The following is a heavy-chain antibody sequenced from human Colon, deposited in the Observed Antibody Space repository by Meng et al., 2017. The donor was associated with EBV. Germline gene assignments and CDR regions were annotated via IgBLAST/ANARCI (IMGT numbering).Heavy chain of an antibody. CDR3: ARRRGGSGRDC. Sequence: QLRRQGSGPGLVTPSETLSLTCTVSGGSISSSHYYWGWVRQPPGKGLQWIGTIYHSGSTSYNPSLQSRVTMFVDTSKNQFSLMLTSVTATDTAVYYCARRRGGSGRDCWGQGTLVTVSS. D-gene: IGHD3-10*01. CDR2: IYHSGST. J-gene: IGHJ4*02. CDR1: GGSISSSHYY. V-gene: IGHV4-39*01.